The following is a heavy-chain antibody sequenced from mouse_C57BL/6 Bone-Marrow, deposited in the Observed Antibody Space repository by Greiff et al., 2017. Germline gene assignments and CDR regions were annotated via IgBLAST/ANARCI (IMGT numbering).Heavy chain of an antibody. Sequence: EVKVVESGGGLVKPGGSLKLSCAASGFTFSSYAMSWVRQTPEKRLEWVATISDGGSYTYYPDNVKGRFTISRDNAKNNLYLQMSHLKSEDTAMYYCARDGDYGSSYNFDYWGQGTTLTVSS. D-gene: IGHD1-1*01. CDR1: GFTFSSYA. CDR3: ARDGDYGSSYNFDY. V-gene: IGHV5-4*01. CDR2: ISDGGSYT. J-gene: IGHJ2*01.